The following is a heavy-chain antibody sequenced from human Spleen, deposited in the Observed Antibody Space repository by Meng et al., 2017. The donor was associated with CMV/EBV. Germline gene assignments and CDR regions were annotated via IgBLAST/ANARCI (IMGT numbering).Heavy chain of an antibody. CDR3: TTAPVGAASPLGY. CDR2: IKSKTDGGTT. V-gene: IGHV3-15*01. CDR1: GFTFSNAW. Sequence: GGSLRLSCAASGFTFSNAWMSWVRQAPGKGLEWVGRIKSKTDGGTTDYAAPVKGRFTISRDDSKNTLYLQMNSLKTEDTAVYYCTTAPVGAASPLGYWGQGTLVTVSS. J-gene: IGHJ4*02. D-gene: IGHD1-26*01.